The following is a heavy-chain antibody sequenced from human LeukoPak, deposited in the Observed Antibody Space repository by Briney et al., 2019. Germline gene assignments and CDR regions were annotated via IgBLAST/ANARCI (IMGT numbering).Heavy chain of an antibody. Sequence: GSLRLSCAASGFSVNNNYMRWVREPAGKGLEWLSVIYTGGNTFYADSVKGRFTVSRDNSKNTLYLQMNSLRADDTAVYYCTKLKGWYGDGYCDHWGQGTLVTVSS. J-gene: IGHJ4*02. V-gene: IGHV3-53*01. D-gene: IGHD6-19*01. CDR1: GFSVNNNY. CDR2: IYTGGNT. CDR3: TKLKGWYGDGYCDH.